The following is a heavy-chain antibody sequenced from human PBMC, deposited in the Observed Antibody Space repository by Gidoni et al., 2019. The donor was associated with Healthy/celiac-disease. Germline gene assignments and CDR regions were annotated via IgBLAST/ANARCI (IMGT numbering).Heavy chain of an antibody. V-gene: IGHV3-48*01. D-gene: IGHD6-13*01. CDR1: GFTFSSYS. CDR2: ISSSSSTI. Sequence: EVQLVESGGGLVQPGGSLRLSCAASGFTFSSYSMNWVRQAPGKGLEWVSYISSSSSTIYYADSVKGRFTISRDNAKNSLYLQMNSLRAEDTAVYYCARGKGIAAAGYFDYWGQGTLVTVSS. CDR3: ARGKGIAAAGYFDY. J-gene: IGHJ4*02.